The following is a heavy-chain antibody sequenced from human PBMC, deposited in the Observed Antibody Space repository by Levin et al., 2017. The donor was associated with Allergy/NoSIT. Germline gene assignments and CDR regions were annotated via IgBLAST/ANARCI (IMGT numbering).Heavy chain of an antibody. J-gene: IGHJ4*02. CDR2: ISGSGGST. Sequence: GESLKISCAASGFTFSSYAMSWVRQAPGKGLEWVSAISGSGGSTYYADSVKGRFTISRDNSKNTLYLQMNSLRAEDTAVYYCAKDIVGGYFDYWGQGTLVTVSS. D-gene: IGHD2-21*01. CDR1: GFTFSSYA. V-gene: IGHV3-23*01. CDR3: AKDIVGGYFDY.